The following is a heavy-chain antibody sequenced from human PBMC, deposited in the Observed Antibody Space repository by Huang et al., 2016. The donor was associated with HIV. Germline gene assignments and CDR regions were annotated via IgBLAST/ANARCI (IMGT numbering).Heavy chain of an antibody. J-gene: IGHJ4*02. CDR2: IRFDGGNK. CDR1: GFSFSHYG. D-gene: IGHD2-21*02. Sequence: QEQLVESGGGVVQPGGSLRLSCATSGFSFSHYGMHWVRQAPGKGLEWVAFIRFDGGNKHYADSAKGRFTISRDNSKKMLFLEMNSLRGDDTAFYYSATDLGGYSFDYWGQGALVSVSS. CDR3: ATDLGGYSFDY. V-gene: IGHV3-30*02.